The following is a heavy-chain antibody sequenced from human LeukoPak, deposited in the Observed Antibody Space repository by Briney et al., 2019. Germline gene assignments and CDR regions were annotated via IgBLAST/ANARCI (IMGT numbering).Heavy chain of an antibody. J-gene: IGHJ6*03. CDR2: IYHSGST. CDR3: ARVGVLLPSEVSDMDV. V-gene: IGHV4-38-2*02. Sequence: SETLSLTCTVSGYSISSGYSWGWIRQPPGKGLEWIGSIYHSGSTYYNPSLKSRVTISVDTSKNQFSLKLSSVTAADTAVYYCARVGVLLPSEVSDMDVWGKGTTVTVSS. D-gene: IGHD3-10*01. CDR1: GYSISSGYS.